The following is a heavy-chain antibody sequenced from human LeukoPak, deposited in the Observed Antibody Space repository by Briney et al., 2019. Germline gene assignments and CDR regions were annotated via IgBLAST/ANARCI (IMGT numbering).Heavy chain of an antibody. V-gene: IGHV3-30*04. CDR1: GFIFSSYT. Sequence: PGRSLRLSCAASGFIFSSYTMHWVRQAPGKGLEWVAVISYDENNKCYADSVQGRFTISRDNSKSTLSLQMNSLRADDTGVYYCARDDRWGQGTLVTVSS. CDR2: ISYDENNK. J-gene: IGHJ4*02. CDR3: ARDDR.